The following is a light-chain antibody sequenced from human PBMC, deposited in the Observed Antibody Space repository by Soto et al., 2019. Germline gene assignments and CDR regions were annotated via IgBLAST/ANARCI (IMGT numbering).Light chain of an antibody. CDR2: GAS. CDR3: HQYDSSPLT. V-gene: IGKV3-20*01. CDR1: QSVSSSY. J-gene: IGKJ4*01. Sequence: EIVLTQSPGTLSLSPGERATLSCRASQSVSSSYLAWYQQKPGQAPRLLIYGASSRATGIPDRFSGSGSGTDFTLTISRLEPEDCAVYYCHQYDSSPLTFGGGPKVELK.